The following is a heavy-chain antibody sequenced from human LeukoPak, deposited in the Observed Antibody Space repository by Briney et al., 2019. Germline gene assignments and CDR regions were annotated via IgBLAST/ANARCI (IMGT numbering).Heavy chain of an antibody. V-gene: IGHV4-39*01. D-gene: IGHD4-17*01. J-gene: IGHJ4*02. Sequence: SETLSLTCTVSGGSISSTSYSWGWIRQTPGKGLEWIGSIFYSGSTYDNPSLKSRVTISVDRSKNQFSLNLSSGTAADTAVYYCARGARDYGDVFDYWGQGTLVAVSS. CDR1: GGSISSTSYS. CDR3: ARGARDYGDVFDY. CDR2: IFYSGST.